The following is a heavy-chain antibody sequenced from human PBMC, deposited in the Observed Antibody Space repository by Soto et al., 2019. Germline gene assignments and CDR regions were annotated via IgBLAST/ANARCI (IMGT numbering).Heavy chain of an antibody. Sequence: SGPTLVNPTQTLTLTCTFSGFSLNTRGVGVGWIRQPPGKALEWLALISWDGEKRYSTSLKTRLTISKDTSKNQVVLTMTNMDPVDTATYYCARIRSSSAIDYWGQGTLVTVSS. J-gene: IGHJ4*02. CDR1: GFSLNTRGVG. V-gene: IGHV2-5*02. CDR2: ISWDGEK. CDR3: ARIRSSSAIDY. D-gene: IGHD6-6*01.